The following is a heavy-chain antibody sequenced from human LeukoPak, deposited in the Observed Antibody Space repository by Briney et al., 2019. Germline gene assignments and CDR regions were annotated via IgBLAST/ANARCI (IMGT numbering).Heavy chain of an antibody. CDR1: GFTFCSYW. CDR2: INSDGSST. D-gene: IGHD5-18*01. V-gene: IGHV3-74*01. CDR3: ARDSATAMVPDY. Sequence: GGSLRLSCAASGFTFCSYWMHWVRQAPGKGLVWVSRINSDGSSTSYADSVKGRFTISRDNAKNTLYLQMNSLRAEDTAVYYCARDSATAMVPDYWGQGTLVTVSS. J-gene: IGHJ4*02.